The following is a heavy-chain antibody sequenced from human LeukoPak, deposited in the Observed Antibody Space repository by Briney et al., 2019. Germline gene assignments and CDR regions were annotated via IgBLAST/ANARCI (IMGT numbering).Heavy chain of an antibody. Sequence: GGSLRLSCAASGFTFSSYTINWVRQAPGKGLEWVSSISGSSYYIYYADSVRGRFTISRDNAKNSLYLQMDSLRAEDTAVYYCARGGIITSYAFEIWGQGAMVTVSS. J-gene: IGHJ3*02. V-gene: IGHV3-21*01. D-gene: IGHD1-26*01. CDR1: GFTFSSYT. CDR2: ISGSSYYI. CDR3: ARGGIITSYAFEI.